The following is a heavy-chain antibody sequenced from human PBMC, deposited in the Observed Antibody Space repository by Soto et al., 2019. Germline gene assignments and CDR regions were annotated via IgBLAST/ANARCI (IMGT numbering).Heavy chain of an antibody. D-gene: IGHD3-10*01. Sequence: PGGSLRLSCAASGFTFSSYAMSWVRQAPGKGLEWVSAISGSGGSTYYADSVKGRFTISRDNSKNTLYLQMNSLRAEDTAVYYCAKDHSYGSMNMYGMDVWGQGTTVTVSS. V-gene: IGHV3-23*01. J-gene: IGHJ6*02. CDR2: ISGSGGST. CDR3: AKDHSYGSMNMYGMDV. CDR1: GFTFSSYA.